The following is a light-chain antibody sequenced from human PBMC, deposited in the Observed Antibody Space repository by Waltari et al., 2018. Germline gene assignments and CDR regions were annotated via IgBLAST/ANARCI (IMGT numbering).Light chain of an antibody. Sequence: DIQMTQSPSSLSASVGDRVTITCRTSRNINPYFNWYQQIPGKAPKLLIYGESFLHTGFPSTFSGSGSGTDFTLTISSLRPDYFATYDCQQTYFAVFAFGPGTKVDVK. J-gene: IGKJ3*01. CDR1: RNINPY. CDR3: QQTYFAVFA. CDR2: GES. V-gene: IGKV1-39*01.